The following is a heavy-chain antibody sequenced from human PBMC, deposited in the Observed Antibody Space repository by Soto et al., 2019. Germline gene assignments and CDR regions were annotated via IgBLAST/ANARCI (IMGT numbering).Heavy chain of an antibody. CDR2: LYWDDDK. V-gene: IGHV2-5*02. J-gene: IGHJ4*02. Sequence: QITLKESGPTLVKPTQTLTLTCTFSGFSLSTTRVGVGWIRQPPGEALEWLALLYWDDDKLYSPSLKRRLTITKDTPKNQVVRTLTNMDPVDTATYYCAHSKTSGMRYYFDYWGQGTLVTVSS. CDR3: AHSKTSGMRYYFDY. CDR1: GFSLSTTRVG.